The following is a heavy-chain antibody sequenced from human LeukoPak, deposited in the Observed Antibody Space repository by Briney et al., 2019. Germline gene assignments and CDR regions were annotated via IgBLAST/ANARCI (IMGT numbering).Heavy chain of an antibody. V-gene: IGHV4-4*07. CDR3: ARESGWLRWSWFDP. CDR2: IYTSGST. J-gene: IGHJ5*02. Sequence: PSETLSLTCTVSGGSISSYYWSWIRQPAGKGLEWIGRIYTSGSTNYNPSLKSRVTMSVDTSKNQFSLKLSSVTAADTAVYYCARESGWLRWSWFDPWGQGTLVTASS. D-gene: IGHD5-12*01. CDR1: GGSISSYY.